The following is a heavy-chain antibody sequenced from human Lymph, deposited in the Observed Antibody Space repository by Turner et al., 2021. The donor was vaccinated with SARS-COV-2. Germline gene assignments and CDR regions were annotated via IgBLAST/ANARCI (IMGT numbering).Heavy chain of an antibody. Sequence: EVQLVETGGGLIQPGGSLRLSCADSGIIVSRNYMTWVRQAPGKGLEWVSVIYSGGTTYYADSVKGRFTISRDNSKNTLYLQMNSLRVEDTAVYYCARDLGTFGMDVWGQGTTVTVSS. CDR2: IYSGGTT. J-gene: IGHJ6*02. CDR3: ARDLGTFGMDV. D-gene: IGHD6-13*01. V-gene: IGHV3-53*02. CDR1: GIIVSRNY.